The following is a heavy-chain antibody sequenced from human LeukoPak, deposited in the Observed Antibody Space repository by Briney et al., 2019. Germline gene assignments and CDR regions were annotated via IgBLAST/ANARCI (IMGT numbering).Heavy chain of an antibody. CDR3: ARALGGLGIVDY. CDR2: IKQDGSEK. CDR1: GFTFISYA. D-gene: IGHD7-27*01. Sequence: GGSLRLSCAASGFTFISYAMSWVRQAPGKGLEWVANIKQDGSEKYYVDSVKGRFTISRDNAKNSLYLQMNSLRAEDTAVYYCARALGGLGIVDYWGQGTLVTVSS. J-gene: IGHJ4*02. V-gene: IGHV3-7*01.